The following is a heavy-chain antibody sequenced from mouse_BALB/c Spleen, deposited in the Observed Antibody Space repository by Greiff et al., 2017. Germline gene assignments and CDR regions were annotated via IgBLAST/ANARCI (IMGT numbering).Heavy chain of an antibody. Sequence: VQRVESGAELVKPGASVKLSCKASGYTFTSYYMYWVKQRPGQGLEWIGEINPSNGGTNFNEKFKSKATLTVDKSSSTAYMQLSSLTSEDSAVYYCTRAYYGSSSYYAMDYWGQGTSVTVSS. CDR1: GYTFTSYY. D-gene: IGHD1-1*01. J-gene: IGHJ4*01. V-gene: IGHV1S81*02. CDR3: TRAYYGSSSYYAMDY. CDR2: INPSNGGT.